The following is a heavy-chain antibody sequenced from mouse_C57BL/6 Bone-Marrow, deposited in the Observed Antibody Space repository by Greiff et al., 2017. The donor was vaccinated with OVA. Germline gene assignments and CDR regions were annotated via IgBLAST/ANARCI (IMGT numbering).Heavy chain of an antibody. V-gene: IGHV1-26*01. CDR2: INPNNGGT. Sequence: VQLQQSGPELVKPGASVKISCKASGYTFTDYYMNWVKQSHGKSLEWIGDINPNNGGTSYNQKFKGKATLTVDKSSSTAYMELRSLTSEDSAVYYCARSRDPYYDYDPYYFDYWGKGTTLTVSS. D-gene: IGHD2-4*01. CDR3: ARSRDPYYDYDPYYFDY. J-gene: IGHJ2*01. CDR1: GYTFTDYY.